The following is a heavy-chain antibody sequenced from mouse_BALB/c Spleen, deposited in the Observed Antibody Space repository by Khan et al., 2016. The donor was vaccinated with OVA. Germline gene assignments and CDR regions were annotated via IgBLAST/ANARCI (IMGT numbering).Heavy chain of an antibody. CDR2: VSSGSATI. J-gene: IGHJ1*01. V-gene: IGHV5-17*02. D-gene: IGHD2-4*01. CDR3: TRSMISTWYFDV. CDR1: GFTFSSFG. Sequence: EVELVESGGGLVQPGGSRKLSCAASGFTFSSFGMHWVRQAPEKGLEWVAYVSSGSATIYYADTVKGRFTISRDNPKNTLFLHMTSLRSEDTAMYYCTRSMISTWYFDVWGAGTTVTGSS.